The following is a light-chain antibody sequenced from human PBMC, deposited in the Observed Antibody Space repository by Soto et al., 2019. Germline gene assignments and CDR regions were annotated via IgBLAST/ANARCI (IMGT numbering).Light chain of an antibody. J-gene: IGKJ5*01. CDR1: QSISDT. Sequence: EIVITQSPATLSVSPGGRATLSCRASQSISDTLAWYQQKPGQAPRLLMSGTSNRATGTPDRFSGSGSGTDFTLTISRLEPEDFAAYYCQQYNNWPPITFGQGTRLEIK. CDR2: GTS. V-gene: IGKV3D-15*01. CDR3: QQYNNWPPIT.